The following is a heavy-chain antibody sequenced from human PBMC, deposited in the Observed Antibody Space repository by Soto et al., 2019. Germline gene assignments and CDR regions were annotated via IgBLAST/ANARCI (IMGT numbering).Heavy chain of an antibody. CDR2: IVVGSGNT. V-gene: IGHV1-58*02. Sequence: SVKVSCKASGFTFTSSAMQWVRQARGQRLEWIGWIVVGSGNTNYAQKFQERVTMTRDMSTSTAYMELSSLRSEDTAVYYCASLPTRPVPFLSDYWGQGTLVTVSS. D-gene: IGHD3-3*01. J-gene: IGHJ4*02. CDR1: GFTFTSSA. CDR3: ASLPTRPVPFLSDY.